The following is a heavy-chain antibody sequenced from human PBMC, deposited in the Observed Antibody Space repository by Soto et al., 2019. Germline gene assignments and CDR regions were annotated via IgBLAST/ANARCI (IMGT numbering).Heavy chain of an antibody. CDR1: GGSISSYY. J-gene: IGHJ6*02. V-gene: IGHV4-59*01. CDR3: ARDLGVRGVITGTDYYYGMDV. Sequence: SETLSLTCTVSGGSISSYYWSWIRQPPGKGLEWIGYIYHSGSTNYNPSLKSRVTISVDTSKNQFSLKLSSVTAADTAVYYCARDLGVRGVITGTDYYYGMDVWGQGTRVTVSS. D-gene: IGHD3-10*01. CDR2: IYHSGST.